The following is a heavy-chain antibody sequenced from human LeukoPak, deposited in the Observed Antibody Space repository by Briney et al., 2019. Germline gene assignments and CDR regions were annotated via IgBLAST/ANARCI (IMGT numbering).Heavy chain of an antibody. CDR1: GYTFTGYY. Sequence: ASVKVSCKASGYTFTGYYMHWVRQAPGQGLEWMGWINTNTGNPTYAQGFTGRFVFSLDTSVSTAYLQISSLKAEDTAVYYCAREGSSRVAAWFDPWGQGTLVTVSS. D-gene: IGHD6-13*01. CDR2: INTNTGNP. CDR3: AREGSSRVAAWFDP. V-gene: IGHV7-4-1*02. J-gene: IGHJ5*02.